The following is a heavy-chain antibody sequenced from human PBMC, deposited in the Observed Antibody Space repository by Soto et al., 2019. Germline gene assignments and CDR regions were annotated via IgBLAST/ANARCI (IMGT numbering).Heavy chain of an antibody. CDR2: IYYSGST. CDR1: GGSISSGGYY. CDR3: ARRVANEGILYYYYGMDV. D-gene: IGHD5-12*01. V-gene: IGHV4-31*03. Sequence: SETLSLTCTVSGGSISSGGYYWSWIRQHPGKGLEWIGYIYYSGSTYYNPSLKSRVTISVDTSKNQFSLKLSSVTAADTAVYYCARRVANEGILYYYYGMDVWGQGTTVTVSS. J-gene: IGHJ6*02.